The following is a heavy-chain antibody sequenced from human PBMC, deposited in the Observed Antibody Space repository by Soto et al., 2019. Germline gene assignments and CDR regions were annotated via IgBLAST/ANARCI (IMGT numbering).Heavy chain of an antibody. D-gene: IGHD3-9*01. CDR1: GDSISPSRYY. J-gene: IGHJ4*02. CDR2: IYHSGST. CDR3: ARHLPDYNILTGPIDY. Sequence: SETLSLTCTVCGDSISPSRYYWGWVRQPPGKGLEWIGSIYHSGSTYYNPSLRSRVTISVDTSKDQFSLKLSSVTAADTAVYYCARHLPDYNILTGPIDYWGQGTLVTVSS. V-gene: IGHV4-39*01.